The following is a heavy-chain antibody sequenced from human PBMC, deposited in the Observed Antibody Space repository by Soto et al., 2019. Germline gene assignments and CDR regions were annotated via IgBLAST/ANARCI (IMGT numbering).Heavy chain of an antibody. V-gene: IGHV3-21*01. J-gene: IGHJ6*02. Sequence: GGSLRLSCAASGFTFSSYSMNWVRQAPGKGLEWVSSISSGSSYIYYADSVKGRFTISRDNAKNSLYLQMNSLRAEDTAVYYCASVGVVVAATTSGYYYGMDVWGQGTTVTVSS. CDR1: GFTFSSYS. D-gene: IGHD2-15*01. CDR3: ASVGVVVAATTSGYYYGMDV. CDR2: ISSGSSYI.